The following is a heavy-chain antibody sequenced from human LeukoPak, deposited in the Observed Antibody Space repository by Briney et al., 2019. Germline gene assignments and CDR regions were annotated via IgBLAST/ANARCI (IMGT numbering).Heavy chain of an antibody. D-gene: IGHD6-13*01. V-gene: IGHV4-59*01. J-gene: IGHJ5*02. Sequence: SETLFLTCTVSGGSISSYYWSWIRQPPGKGLEWIGFIFYSGTTNYNPSLKSRVTISVDTSKNQFSLKLSSVTAADTAVYYCARERDSNSVGWFDPWGQGTLVTVSS. CDR3: ARERDSNSVGWFDP. CDR2: IFYSGTT. CDR1: GGSISSYY.